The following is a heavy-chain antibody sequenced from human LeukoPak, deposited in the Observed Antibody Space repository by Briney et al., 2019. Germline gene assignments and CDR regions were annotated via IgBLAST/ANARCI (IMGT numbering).Heavy chain of an antibody. V-gene: IGHV4-39*01. CDR2: IYYSRST. J-gene: IGHJ4*02. CDR1: GGSVNSGSYY. CDR3: ARKPYGSGRFDY. Sequence: NPSETLSLTCTVSGGSVNSGSYYWGWIRQPPGEGLEWIANIYYSRSTSYSPSLKSRVTISVDTSKNQFSLKLNSVTAADTAVYYCARKPYGSGRFDYWGQGTLVTVSS. D-gene: IGHD3-10*01.